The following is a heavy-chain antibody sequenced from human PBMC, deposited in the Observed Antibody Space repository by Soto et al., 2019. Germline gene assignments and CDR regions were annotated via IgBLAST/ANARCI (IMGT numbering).Heavy chain of an antibody. CDR1: GGTFSSYA. V-gene: IGHV1-69*12. J-gene: IGHJ6*02. CDR2: IIPIFGTA. D-gene: IGHD1-26*01. CDR3: ASHSGTSQEVRYYYGMDV. Sequence: QVQLVQSGAEVKKPGSSVKVSCKASGGTFSSYAISWVRQAPGQGLEWMGGIIPIFGTADYAQKCQGRDTITADESTSPDYLELSSVRSEDTAVYYCASHSGTSQEVRYYYGMDVWGQGTTVTVSS.